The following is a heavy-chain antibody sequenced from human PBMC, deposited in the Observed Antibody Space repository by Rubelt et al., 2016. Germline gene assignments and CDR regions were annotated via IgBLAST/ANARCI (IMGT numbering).Heavy chain of an antibody. J-gene: IGHJ6*02. D-gene: IGHD6-13*01. V-gene: IGHV5-51*01. CDR3: ARQQLGTYYYYGMDV. CDR2: IYPGDSDT. Sequence: IGWVRQMPGKGLEWMGIIYPGDSDTRYSPSFQGQVTISADKSISTAYLQWSSLKASDTAMYYCARQQLGTYYYYGMDVWGQGTLVTVSS.